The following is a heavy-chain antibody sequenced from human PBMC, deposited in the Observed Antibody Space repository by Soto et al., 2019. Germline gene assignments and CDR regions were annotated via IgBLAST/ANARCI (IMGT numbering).Heavy chain of an antibody. J-gene: IGHJ6*02. V-gene: IGHV4-34*01. Sequence: SETLSLTCAVYGGSFSGYYWSWIRQPPGKGLDWIGEINHSGSTNYNPSLKSRVTISVDTSKNQFSLKLSSVTAADTAVYYCARGRGIAAAGRFWVDWSMDVWGQGTTVTVSS. CDR1: GGSFSGYY. CDR2: INHSGST. CDR3: ARGRGIAAAGRFWVDWSMDV. D-gene: IGHD6-13*01.